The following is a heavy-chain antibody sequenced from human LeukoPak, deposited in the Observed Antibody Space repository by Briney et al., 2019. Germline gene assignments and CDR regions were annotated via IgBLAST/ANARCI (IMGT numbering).Heavy chain of an antibody. Sequence: PGGSLRLSCKASGFTFTNYAMHWVRQAPGKGLEWMASVSNDGPKQYYADSVKGRFTISRDNSKTTVYLEMNSLRVEDTALYYCARDKGERRYFDWVFDNWGRGTLVTVSS. D-gene: IGHD3-9*01. CDR1: GFTFTNYA. CDR2: VSNDGPKQ. CDR3: ARDKGERRYFDWVFDN. V-gene: IGHV3-30-3*01. J-gene: IGHJ4*02.